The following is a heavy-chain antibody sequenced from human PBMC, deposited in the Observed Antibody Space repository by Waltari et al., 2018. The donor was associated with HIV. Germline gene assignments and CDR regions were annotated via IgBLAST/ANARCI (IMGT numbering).Heavy chain of an antibody. CDR3: ARHVGSFYRSSSDLGFDY. D-gene: IGHD6-6*01. Sequence: QLQLKESGPGLVKPSETLPLTCTVSGGSISSYSNCWGWIRQPQGKGLEWIGSIFYSGSTYHSPSGNIRVTISVDTSKNQFSLKLSSVTAADKAVYYCARHVGSFYRSSSDLGFDYWGQGTLVTVSS. CDR2: IFYSGST. CDR1: GGSISSYSNC. J-gene: IGHJ4*02. V-gene: IGHV4-39*01.